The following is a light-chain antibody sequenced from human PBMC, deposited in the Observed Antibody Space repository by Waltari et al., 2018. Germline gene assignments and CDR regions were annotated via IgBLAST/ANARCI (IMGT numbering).Light chain of an antibody. CDR1: SGINVGTYR. Sequence: QAVLTQPASLSASPGASASLTCTLRSGINVGTYRIYWYQQKPGSPPHYLLRYKSDSDKQQGSGVPSRFSGSKDALDNAGILLISGLQSEDEADYYCLIWHSSAWVFGGGTKLTVL. V-gene: IGLV5-45*01. J-gene: IGLJ3*02. CDR2: YKSDSDK. CDR3: LIWHSSAWV.